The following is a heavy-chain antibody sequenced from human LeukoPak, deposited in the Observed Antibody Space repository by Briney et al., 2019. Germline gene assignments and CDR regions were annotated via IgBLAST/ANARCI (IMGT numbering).Heavy chain of an antibody. CDR3: AKGYTVVRGVISSPFDY. Sequence: GGSLRLSCAASGFTFSDYAMTWIRQAPGRGLEWVSGISGSGGSTYYADSVKGRFTISRDNSKNTLYLQMNSLRPEDTAVYYCAKGYTVVRGVISSPFDYWGQGTLVTVSS. CDR1: GFTFSDYA. D-gene: IGHD3-10*01. J-gene: IGHJ4*02. CDR2: ISGSGGST. V-gene: IGHV3-23*01.